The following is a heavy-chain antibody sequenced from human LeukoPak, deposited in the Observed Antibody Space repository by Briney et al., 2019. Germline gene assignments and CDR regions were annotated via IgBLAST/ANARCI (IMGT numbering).Heavy chain of an antibody. CDR3: ARGRRYCSGGSCSPGRWFDP. Sequence: PGGSLRLSCAASGFTFSSYSMSWIRQAPGKGLEWVSYISSSGSTIYYADSVKGRFTISRDNAKNSLYLQMNSLRAEDTAVYYCARGRRYCSGGSCSPGRWFDPWGQGTLVTVSS. CDR2: ISSSGSTI. J-gene: IGHJ5*02. V-gene: IGHV3-48*04. D-gene: IGHD2-15*01. CDR1: GFTFSSYS.